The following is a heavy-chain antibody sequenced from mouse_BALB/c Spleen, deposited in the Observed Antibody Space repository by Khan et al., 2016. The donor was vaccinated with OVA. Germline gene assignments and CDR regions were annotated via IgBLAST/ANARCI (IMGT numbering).Heavy chain of an antibody. V-gene: IGHV1S127*01. CDR3: AGGGYGSPFAY. J-gene: IGHJ3*01. D-gene: IGHD1-1*01. Sequence: QVQLQQSGPELVRPGASVKMSCKASGYTFTSFWIHWVKQRPGQGLEWIGMIDPSKSETRLNQKFKDKATLNVDKSSNTAYMQLSRLTSEYSAVSSGAGGGYGSPFAYWGQGTLVTVSA. CDR1: GYTFTSFW. CDR2: IDPSKSET.